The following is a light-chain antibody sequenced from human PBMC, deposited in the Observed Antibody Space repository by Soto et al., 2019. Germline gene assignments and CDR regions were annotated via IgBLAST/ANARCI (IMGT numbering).Light chain of an antibody. CDR2: GAS. CDR3: QQYVSSPTT. V-gene: IGKV3-20*01. J-gene: IGKJ1*01. Sequence: VLTQSTGTLSLSPGERATLSCRASQSVSTSYLAWYQQKPGQAPRLLIFGASSRATGIPDRFIGSGSGTDFTLTISRLEPEDFAMYYCQQYVSSPTTFGQGTKVEIK. CDR1: QSVSTSY.